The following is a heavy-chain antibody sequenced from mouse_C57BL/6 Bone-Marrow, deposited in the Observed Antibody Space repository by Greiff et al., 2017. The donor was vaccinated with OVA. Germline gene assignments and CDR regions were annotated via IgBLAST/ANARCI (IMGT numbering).Heavy chain of an antibody. D-gene: IGHD1-1*01. V-gene: IGHV1-18*01. CDR3: ARGLYDSNYFDY. J-gene: IGHJ2*01. CDR2: INPNNGGT. CDR1: GYTFTDYN. Sequence: EVQLQQSGPELVKPGASVKIPCKASGYTFTDYNMDWVKQSHGKSLEWIGDINPNNGGTIYNQKFKGKATLTVDKSSSTAYMELRSLTSEETAVYYCARGLYDSNYFDYWGQGTTLTVSS.